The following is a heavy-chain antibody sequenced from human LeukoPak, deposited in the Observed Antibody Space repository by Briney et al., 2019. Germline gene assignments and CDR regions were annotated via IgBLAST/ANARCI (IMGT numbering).Heavy chain of an antibody. Sequence: PGGSLRLSCAASGFTFSSYSMNWVRQAPGKGLEWVSSISSSSSYIYYADSVKGRFTISRDNAKNSLYLQMNSLRAEDTAVYYCAKSTAGATNNWFDPWGQGTLVTVSS. CDR1: GFTFSSYS. J-gene: IGHJ5*02. CDR3: AKSTAGATNNWFDP. CDR2: ISSSSSYI. D-gene: IGHD1-26*01. V-gene: IGHV3-21*04.